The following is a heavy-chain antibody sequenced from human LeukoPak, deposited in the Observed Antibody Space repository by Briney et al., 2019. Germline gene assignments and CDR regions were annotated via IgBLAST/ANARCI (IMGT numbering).Heavy chain of an antibody. CDR2: IYYSGTS. Sequence: SETLSLTCTVSGGSISSNSYYWGWIRQPPGKGLEWIGSIYYSGTSYYNPSLKSRVTISVDTSKNHLYLKLNSATAADTAVCYCARKGYGLGSFYFDYWGQGTLVAVSS. CDR1: GGSISSNSYY. J-gene: IGHJ4*02. D-gene: IGHD3-10*01. CDR3: ARKGYGLGSFYFDY. V-gene: IGHV4-39*02.